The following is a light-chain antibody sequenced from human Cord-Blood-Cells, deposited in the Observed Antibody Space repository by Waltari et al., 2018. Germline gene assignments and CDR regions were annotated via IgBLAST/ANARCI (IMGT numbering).Light chain of an antibody. CDR1: SSDVGSYNR. V-gene: IGLV2-18*02. Sequence: QSALTQPPSVSGSPGQSVTISCTGTSSDVGSYNRVSWYQQPPGTAPKLMIYEVSNRPSGVPDRFSGSKSGNTASLTSSALQAEDEADYYCSSYTSSSTWVFGGGTKLTVL. CDR3: SSYTSSSTWV. J-gene: IGLJ3*02. CDR2: EVS.